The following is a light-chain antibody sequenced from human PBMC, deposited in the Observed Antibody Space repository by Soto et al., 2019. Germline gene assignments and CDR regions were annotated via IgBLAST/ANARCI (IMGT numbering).Light chain of an antibody. CDR1: QSVSSN. Sequence: EIVMTQSPATLSVSPGERATLSCRASQSVSSNLAWYQQKPGQAPRLLMYGASTRATGTPARFSGSGSGTEFTLIISSLQSEDFAVYYCQQYNNWPPWTFGQGTKVEIK. J-gene: IGKJ1*01. CDR2: GAS. V-gene: IGKV3-15*01. CDR3: QQYNNWPPWT.